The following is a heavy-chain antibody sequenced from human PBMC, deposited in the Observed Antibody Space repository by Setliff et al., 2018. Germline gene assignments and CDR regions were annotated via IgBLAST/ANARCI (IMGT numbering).Heavy chain of an antibody. D-gene: IGHD3-22*01. CDR1: GFTFSSYG. Sequence: GGSLRLSCAASGFTFSSYGMHWVRQAPGKGLEWVSAISGSGGSTYYADSVKGRFNISRDNSKNTLYLQMNSLRAEDTAVYYCARELTTYYYDSSGYYNDYWGQGTLVTVSS. CDR3: ARELTTYYYDSSGYYNDY. J-gene: IGHJ4*02. CDR2: ISGSGGST. V-gene: IGHV3-23*01.